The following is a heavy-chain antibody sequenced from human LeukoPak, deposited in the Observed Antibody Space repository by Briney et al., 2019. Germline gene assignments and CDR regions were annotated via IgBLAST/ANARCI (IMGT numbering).Heavy chain of an antibody. CDR2: IYYSGST. CDR3: ARHVTTGTNNFDY. D-gene: IGHD1-1*01. J-gene: IGHJ4*02. V-gene: IGHV4-39*01. Sequence: PSETLSLTCTVSGGSISSSSYYWGWIRQPPGKGLEWIGSIYYSGSTYYNPSLKCRVTISVDTSKNQFSLKLSSVTAADTAVYYCARHVTTGTNNFDYWGQGTLVTVSS. CDR1: GGSISSSSYY.